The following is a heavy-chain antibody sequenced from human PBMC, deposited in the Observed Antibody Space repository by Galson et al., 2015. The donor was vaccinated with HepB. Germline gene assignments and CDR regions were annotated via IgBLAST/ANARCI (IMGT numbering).Heavy chain of an antibody. CDR2: ITSGGAYT. CDR1: GFTFNINA. V-gene: IGHV3-23*01. CDR3: AKGGRDCSGGACHRRTNWFDP. J-gene: IGHJ5*02. Sequence: SLRLSCAASGFTFNINALSWIRQPPGRGLEWVSRITSGGAYTYYAGSVKGRFTISRDDSKNTVYLQMNSLGAEDTAVYFCAKGGRDCSGGACHRRTNWFDPWGRGTLVTVSS. D-gene: IGHD2-15*01.